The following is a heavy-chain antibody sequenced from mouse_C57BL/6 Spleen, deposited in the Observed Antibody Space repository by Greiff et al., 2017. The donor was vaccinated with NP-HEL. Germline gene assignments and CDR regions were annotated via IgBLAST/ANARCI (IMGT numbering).Heavy chain of an antibody. V-gene: IGHV1-53*01. CDR1: GYTFTSYW. Sequence: QVQLQQPGTELVKPGASVKLSCKASGYTFTSYWMHWVKQRPGQGLEWIGNINPSNGGTNYNEKFKSKATLTVDKSSSTAYMQLSSLTSEDSAVYDCARGILYGRYFDYWGQGTTLTVSS. D-gene: IGHD2-1*01. CDR2: INPSNGGT. J-gene: IGHJ2*01. CDR3: ARGILYGRYFDY.